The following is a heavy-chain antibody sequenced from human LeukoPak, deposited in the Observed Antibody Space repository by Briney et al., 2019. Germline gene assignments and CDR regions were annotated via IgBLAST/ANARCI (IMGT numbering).Heavy chain of an antibody. CDR2: IYSGGST. CDR3: ARDRSGGYSYGLSYYGMDV. CDR1: GFTFSSYA. V-gene: IGHV3-66*01. J-gene: IGHJ6*02. Sequence: PGGSLRLSCAASGFTFSSYAMSWVRQAPGKGLEWVSVIYSGGSTYYADSVKGRFTISRDNSKSTLYLQMNSLRAGDTAVYYCARDRSGGYSYGLSYYGMDVWGQGTTVTVSS. D-gene: IGHD5-18*01.